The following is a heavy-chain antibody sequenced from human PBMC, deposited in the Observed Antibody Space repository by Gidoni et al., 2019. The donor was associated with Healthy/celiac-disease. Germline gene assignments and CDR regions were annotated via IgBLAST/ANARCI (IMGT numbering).Heavy chain of an antibody. CDR1: VGPFSSYA. Sequence: QVQLVQSGAEVKKPGSSVKVSCKASVGPFSSYAISWVRQAPGQGLEWMGGIIPIFGTANDAQKFQGRVTITADESTSTAYMELSSLRSEDTAVYYCARARPIGGDYYDYGMDVWGQGTTVTVSS. CDR2: IIPIFGTA. CDR3: ARARPIGGDYYDYGMDV. V-gene: IGHV1-69*01. J-gene: IGHJ6*02. D-gene: IGHD3-16*01.